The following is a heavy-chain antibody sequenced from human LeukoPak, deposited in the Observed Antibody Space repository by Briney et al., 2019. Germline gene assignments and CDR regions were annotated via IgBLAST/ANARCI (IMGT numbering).Heavy chain of an antibody. D-gene: IGHD5-12*01. Sequence: GGSLRLSCAASGFTFSSYSMTWVRQAPGKGLEWVSSISSSSSYIYYADSVKGRFTISRDNAKNSLYLQMNSLRAEDTAVYYCARVSRGYSGYDLFHWGQGTLVTVSS. CDR3: ARVSRGYSGYDLFH. V-gene: IGHV3-21*01. CDR2: ISSSSSYI. CDR1: GFTFSSYS. J-gene: IGHJ4*02.